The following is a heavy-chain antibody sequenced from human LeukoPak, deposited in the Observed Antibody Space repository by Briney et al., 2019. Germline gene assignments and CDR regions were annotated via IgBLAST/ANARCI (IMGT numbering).Heavy chain of an antibody. V-gene: IGHV1-8*01. CDR2: MNPNSGNT. CDR3: ARGDTYYYDSSGHGGFDY. D-gene: IGHD3-22*01. Sequence: ASVKVSCKASGYTFTSYDINWVRQATGQGLEWMGWMNPNSGNTGYAQKFQGRVTITADKSTSTAYMELSSLRSEDTAVYYCARGDTYYYDSSGHGGFDYWGQGTLVTVSS. CDR1: GYTFTSYD. J-gene: IGHJ4*02.